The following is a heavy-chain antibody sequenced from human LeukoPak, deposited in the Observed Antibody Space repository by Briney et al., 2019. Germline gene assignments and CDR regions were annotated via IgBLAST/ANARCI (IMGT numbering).Heavy chain of an antibody. CDR1: GYTITGYY. CDR2: INPNSGGT. CDR3: ARVVAAFGDWGFDY. J-gene: IGHJ4*02. Sequence: ASVKLSCTASGYTITGYYMHWVRHAPGQGLEWMGWINPNSGGTNYAQKFQGRVTMTRDTSISTAYMELSRLRSDDTAVYYCARVVAAFGDWGFDYWGQGTLVTVS. V-gene: IGHV1-2*02. D-gene: IGHD3-16*01.